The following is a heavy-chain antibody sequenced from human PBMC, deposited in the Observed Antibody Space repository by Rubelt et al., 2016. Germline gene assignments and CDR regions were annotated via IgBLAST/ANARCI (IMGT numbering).Heavy chain of an antibody. CDR1: GYTFTSYG. CDR3: ARDSGSPRGGGHDY. D-gene: IGHD1-26*01. Sequence: QVQLVQSGAEVKKPGASVKVSCKASGYTFTSYGISWVRQAPGQGLEWMGWISAYNGNTNYAQNVQGSVTMPPDTSTRTAYMELGSLRSDDPAVYYCARDSGSPRGGGHDYWGQGTLVTVSS. J-gene: IGHJ4*02. V-gene: IGHV1-18*01. CDR2: ISAYNGNT.